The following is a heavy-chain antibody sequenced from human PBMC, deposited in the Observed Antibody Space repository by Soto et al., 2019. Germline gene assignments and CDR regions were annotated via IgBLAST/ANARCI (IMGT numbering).Heavy chain of an antibody. CDR3: TRFFFWSASGASWFDP. D-gene: IGHD3-3*01. CDR1: GFTFGDYA. J-gene: IGHJ5*02. V-gene: IGHV3-49*04. Sequence: QPGGSLRLSCTASGFTFGDYAMSWVRQAPGKGLEWVGFIRSKAYGGTTEYAASVKGRFTISRDDSKSIAYLQMNSRKTEDTAVYYCTRFFFWSASGASWFDPWGQGTLVTVSS. CDR2: IRSKAYGGTT.